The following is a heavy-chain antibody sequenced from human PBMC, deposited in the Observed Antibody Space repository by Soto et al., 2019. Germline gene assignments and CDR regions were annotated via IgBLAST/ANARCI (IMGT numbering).Heavy chain of an antibody. CDR1: GYTFTRYG. CDR3: AKNGQPPYYYYGMDV. CDR2: ISGYNGDT. D-gene: IGHD2-8*01. Sequence: RASVKVSCKASGYTFTRYGISWVRQAPGQGLEWMGWISGYNGDTKYAQKFQGRVTMTVDTSTTTAYMELRSLTSDDRAVYYCAKNGQPPYYYYGMDVWGQGTTVTVSS. V-gene: IGHV1-18*01. J-gene: IGHJ6*02.